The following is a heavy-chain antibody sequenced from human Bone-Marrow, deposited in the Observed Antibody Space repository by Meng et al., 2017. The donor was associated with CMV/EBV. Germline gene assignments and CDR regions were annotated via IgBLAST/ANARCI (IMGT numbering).Heavy chain of an antibody. J-gene: IGHJ4*02. D-gene: IGHD6-13*01. CDR3: ASCSSSWLGTFDY. CDR2: IYYSGST. CDR1: GGSISSSSYY. Sequence: SETLSLTCTVSGGSISSSSYYWGWIRQPPGKGLEWIGSIYYSGSTYYNPSLKSRVTISVDTSKNQFSLKLSSVTAADTAVYYCASCSSSWLGTFDYWAQGTLVTVSS. V-gene: IGHV4-39*07.